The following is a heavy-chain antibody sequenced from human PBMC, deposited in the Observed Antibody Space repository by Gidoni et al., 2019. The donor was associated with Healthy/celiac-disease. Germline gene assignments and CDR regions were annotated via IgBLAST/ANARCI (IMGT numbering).Heavy chain of an antibody. CDR2: INPSGGST. D-gene: IGHD3-3*01. Sequence: QVQLVQSGAEVKKPGASVKVSCKASGYTFTSYYMHWVRQAPGQGLEWMGIINPSGGSTSYAQKFQGRVTMTRDTSTSTVYMELSSLRSEDTAVYYCARAPPSLEYYDFWSGNNYYYGMDVWGQGTTVTVSS. CDR1: GYTFTSYY. CDR3: ARAPPSLEYYDFWSGNNYYYGMDV. V-gene: IGHV1-46*01. J-gene: IGHJ6*02.